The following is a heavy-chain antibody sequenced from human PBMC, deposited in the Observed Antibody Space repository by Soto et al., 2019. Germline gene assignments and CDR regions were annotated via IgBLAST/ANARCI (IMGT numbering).Heavy chain of an antibody. J-gene: IGHJ6*03. CDR2: IIPILGIA. CDR1: GGTFSSYT. CDR3: ARGPDYDILTGYHNHYYYYYYMDV. Sequence: QVQLVQSGAEVKKPGSSVKVSCKASGGTFSSYTISWVRQAPGQGLEWMGRIIPILGIANYAQKFQGRVTITADKSTSTAYMELSSMRSEDTAVYYCARGPDYDILTGYHNHYYYYYYMDVWGKGTTVTVSS. D-gene: IGHD3-9*01. V-gene: IGHV1-69*02.